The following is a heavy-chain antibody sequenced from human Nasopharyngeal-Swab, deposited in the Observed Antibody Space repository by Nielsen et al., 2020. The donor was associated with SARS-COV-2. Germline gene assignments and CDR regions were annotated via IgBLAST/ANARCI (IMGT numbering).Heavy chain of an antibody. CDR3: AREGLRFLEWYRRYYYYMDV. CDR2: INPSGGST. D-gene: IGHD3-3*01. J-gene: IGHJ6*03. Sequence: ASVKVSCKASGYTFTGYYMHWVRQAPGRGLEWMGIINPSGGSTSYAQKFQGRVTMTRDTSTSTVYMELSSLRSEDTAVYYCAREGLRFLEWYRRYYYYMDVWGKGTTVTVSS. V-gene: IGHV1-46*01. CDR1: GYTFTGYY.